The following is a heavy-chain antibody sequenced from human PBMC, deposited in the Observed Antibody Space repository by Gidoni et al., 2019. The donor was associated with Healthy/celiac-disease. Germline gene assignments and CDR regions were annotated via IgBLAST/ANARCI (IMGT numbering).Heavy chain of an antibody. Sequence: QVQLVHSGSELKKPGASVKVSCKASGYTFTSYAMNWVRQAPGQGLEWMGWINTNTGNPTYAQGFTGRFVFSLDTSVSTAYLQISSLKAEDTAVYYCARDPYSSSWFRSDAFDIWGQGTMVTVSS. J-gene: IGHJ3*02. CDR1: GYTFTSYA. D-gene: IGHD6-13*01. CDR3: ARDPYSSSWFRSDAFDI. V-gene: IGHV7-4-1*02. CDR2: INTNTGNP.